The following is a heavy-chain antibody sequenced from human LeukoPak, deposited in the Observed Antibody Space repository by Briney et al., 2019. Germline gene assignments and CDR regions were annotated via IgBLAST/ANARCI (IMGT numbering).Heavy chain of an antibody. CDR2: ISWNSYNI. CDR1: GFTFDDYA. V-gene: IGHV3-9*01. J-gene: IGHJ5*02. Sequence: GGSLRLSCAASGFTFDDYAMHWVRQAPGKGLEWVSGISWNSYNIVYADSVKGRFTISRDNAKNSLYLQMNSLRAEDTALYYCAKGPYYYDTSGPNWFDPWGQGTLVTVSS. D-gene: IGHD3-22*01. CDR3: AKGPYYYDTSGPNWFDP.